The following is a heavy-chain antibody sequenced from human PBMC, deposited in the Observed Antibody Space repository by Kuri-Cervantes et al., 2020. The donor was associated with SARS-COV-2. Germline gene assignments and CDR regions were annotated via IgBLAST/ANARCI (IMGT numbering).Heavy chain of an antibody. CDR3: ARGGNYEDFDY. J-gene: IGHJ4*02. V-gene: IGHV4-61*08. CDR1: GGSISSGGYY. D-gene: IGHD1-7*01. Sequence: GSLRLSCTVSGGSISSGGYYWSWIRQHPGKGLEWIGYIYYSGSTNYNPSLKSRVTISVDTSKNQFSLKLSSVTAADTAVYYCARGGNYEDFDYWGQGTLVTVSS. CDR2: IYYSGST.